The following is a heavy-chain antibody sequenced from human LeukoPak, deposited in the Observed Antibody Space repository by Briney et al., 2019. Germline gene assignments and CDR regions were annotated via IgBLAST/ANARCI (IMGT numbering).Heavy chain of an antibody. CDR2: IKQDGSDI. CDR3: ARGVRSFDY. D-gene: IGHD4-17*01. Sequence: GGSLRLSCAASGFTVSSNYMSWVRQAPGKGLEWVASIKQDGSDIYYVDSVKGRFTISRDNAKNSLYLQMDSLRAEDTALYYCARGVRSFDYWGQGTLVTVSS. V-gene: IGHV3-7*04. CDR1: GFTVSSNY. J-gene: IGHJ4*02.